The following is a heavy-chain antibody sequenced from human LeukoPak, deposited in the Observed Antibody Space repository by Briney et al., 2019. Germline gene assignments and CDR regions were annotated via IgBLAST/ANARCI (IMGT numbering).Heavy chain of an antibody. Sequence: SETLSLTCAVYGGSFSGYYWGWIRQPPGKGLEWIGSIYYSGSTYYNPSLKSRVTISVDTSKNQFSLKLSSVTAADTAVYYCARHPALLNITIFGVVIMDYFDYWGQGTLVTVSS. CDR1: GGSFSGYY. CDR3: ARHPALLNITIFGVVIMDYFDY. J-gene: IGHJ4*02. CDR2: IYYSGST. V-gene: IGHV4-39*01. D-gene: IGHD3-3*01.